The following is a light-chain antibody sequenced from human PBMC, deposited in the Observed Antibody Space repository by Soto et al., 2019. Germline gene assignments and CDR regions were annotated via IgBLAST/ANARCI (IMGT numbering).Light chain of an antibody. CDR1: QSFSSTY. CDR2: GAS. V-gene: IGKV3-15*01. CDR3: QQYNYWPIT. Sequence: EIVLTQSPGTLSLSPGERATLSCRAGQSFSSTYLACYQQKPGQGPRLLIYGASTRATGIPARFSGSGSETDFTPTVSSLRSEDSAVYYCQQYNYWPITFGQGTRLEIK. J-gene: IGKJ5*01.